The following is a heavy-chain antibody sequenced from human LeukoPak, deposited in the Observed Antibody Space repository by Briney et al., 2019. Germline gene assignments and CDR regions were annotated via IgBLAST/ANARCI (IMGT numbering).Heavy chain of an antibody. CDR3: AKSLVRWAFDY. V-gene: IGHV3-23*01. Sequence: GGSLRLSCAASGFTFSSYDMSWVRQAPGKGLEWVSSLTSDGGSTEYADSVKGRFTISRDNSKNTLYLRMNSLRVEDTALYFCAKSLVRWAFDYWGQGALVTVSS. J-gene: IGHJ4*02. D-gene: IGHD4-23*01. CDR1: GFTFSSYD. CDR2: LTSDGGST.